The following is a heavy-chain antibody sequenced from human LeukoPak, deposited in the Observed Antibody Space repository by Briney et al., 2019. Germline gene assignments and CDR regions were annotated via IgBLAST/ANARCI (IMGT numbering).Heavy chain of an antibody. CDR1: GYTFSGYY. V-gene: IGHV1-2*02. CDR2: INPNSGGT. CDR3: ARGYRNNWFDP. Sequence: ASVKVSCKASGYTFSGYYMHWVRQAPGQGLEGMGWINPNSGGTNYALKFQGRVTLTGDTSISTAYMDLSRLRSDDTAMYYCARGYRNNWFDPWGQGTLVTVSS. D-gene: IGHD4-11*01. J-gene: IGHJ5*02.